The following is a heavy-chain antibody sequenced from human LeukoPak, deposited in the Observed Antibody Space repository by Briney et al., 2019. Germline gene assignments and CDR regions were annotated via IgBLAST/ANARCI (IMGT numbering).Heavy chain of an antibody. D-gene: IGHD4-11*01. Sequence: SETLSLTCTVSGGSISSYYWSWIRQPPGKGLEWIGYIYYSGSTNYNPSLKSRVTISVDTSKNQFSLKLSSVTAADTAVYYCARSPYSTDYLDYYYYYMDVWGKGTTVTVSS. J-gene: IGHJ6*03. CDR1: GGSISSYY. V-gene: IGHV4-59*12. CDR3: ARSPYSTDYLDYYYYYMDV. CDR2: IYYSGST.